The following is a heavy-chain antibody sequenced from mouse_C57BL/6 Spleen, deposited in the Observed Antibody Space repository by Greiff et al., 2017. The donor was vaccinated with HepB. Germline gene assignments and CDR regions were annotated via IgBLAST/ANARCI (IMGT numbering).Heavy chain of an antibody. CDR2: IYPGDGDT. CDR1: GYAFSSSW. J-gene: IGHJ4*01. V-gene: IGHV1-82*01. Sequence: VKVVESGPELVKPGASVKISCKASGYAFSSSWMNWVKQRPGKGLEWIGRIYPGDGDTNYNGKFKGKATLTADKSSSTAYMQLSSLTSEDSAVYFCAREPAMDYWGQGTSVTVSS. CDR3: AREPAMDY.